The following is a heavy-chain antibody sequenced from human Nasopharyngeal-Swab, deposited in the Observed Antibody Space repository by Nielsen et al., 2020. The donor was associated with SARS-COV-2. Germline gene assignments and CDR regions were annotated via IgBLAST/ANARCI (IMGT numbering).Heavy chain of an antibody. CDR1: GYTFTSYG. CDR2: ISAYNGNT. Sequence: ASVKVSCKASGYTFTSYGISWVRQAPGQGLEWMGWISAYNGNTNYAQKLQGRVTMTTDTSTSTAYMELRSLRSDDTAVYYWARDISGRDPYDILTGYMGGYYYYGMDVWGQGTTVTVSS. CDR3: ARDISGRDPYDILTGYMGGYYYYGMDV. V-gene: IGHV1-18*01. D-gene: IGHD3-9*01. J-gene: IGHJ6*02.